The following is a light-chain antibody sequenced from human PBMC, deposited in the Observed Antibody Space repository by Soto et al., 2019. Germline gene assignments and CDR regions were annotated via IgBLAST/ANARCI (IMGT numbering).Light chain of an antibody. CDR3: FSYAGSSTFV. CDR2: EAK. J-gene: IGLJ1*01. CDR1: SSDVGSYNL. Sequence: QSALTQPASVSGSPGQSITISCTGTSSDVGSYNLVSWYQQYPGKAPKLMIYEAKKRPSGVSNRFSGSKSGNTASLTISGLQAEDEADYYCFSYAGSSTFVFGTGTKVTVL. V-gene: IGLV2-23*01.